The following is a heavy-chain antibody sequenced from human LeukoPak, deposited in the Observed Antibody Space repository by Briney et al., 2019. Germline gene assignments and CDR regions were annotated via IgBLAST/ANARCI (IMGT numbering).Heavy chain of an antibody. CDR3: ARGKGDPYAFDI. D-gene: IGHD2-21*02. J-gene: IGHJ3*02. CDR2: INQDGSEK. V-gene: IGHV3-7*01. Sequence: GGSLRLSCAASGFTFSSYWMSWVRQAPGKGLDWVANINQDGSEKYYVDSVKGRFTISRDNAKNSLYLQMNSLRAEDTAVYYCARGKGDPYAFDIWGQGTMVTVSS. CDR1: GFTFSSYW.